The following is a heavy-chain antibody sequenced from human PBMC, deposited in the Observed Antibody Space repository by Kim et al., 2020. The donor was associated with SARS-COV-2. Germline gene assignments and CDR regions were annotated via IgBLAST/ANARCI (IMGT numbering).Heavy chain of an antibody. CDR2: IKQDGSAK. CDR3: ARNEAIGTVDY. CDR1: GFTFSTYW. J-gene: IGHJ4*02. D-gene: IGHD6-13*01. Sequence: GGSLRLSCAASGFTFSTYWMSWVRQAPGKGLEWVANIKQDGSAKYYVDSVKGRFTISRDNAKNSLFLQMNSLGAEDTAVYYCARNEAIGTVDYWGQGTLVTVSS. V-gene: IGHV3-7*03.